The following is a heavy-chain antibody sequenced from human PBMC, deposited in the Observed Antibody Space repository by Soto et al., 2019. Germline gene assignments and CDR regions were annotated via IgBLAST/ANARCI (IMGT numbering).Heavy chain of an antibody. Sequence: QVQLQESGPGLLKPSQTLSLTCTVSGGSISSGGYYWSWIRQHPGKGLEWIGYIYYSGSTYYNPSISTRVTISVATSKNQCSMKLHSGTAADTAVYYCARDRGRELANWFDPWGQGTLVTVSS. J-gene: IGHJ5*02. CDR1: GGSISSGGYY. CDR3: ARDRGRELANWFDP. V-gene: IGHV4-31*03. D-gene: IGHD1-26*01. CDR2: IYYSGST.